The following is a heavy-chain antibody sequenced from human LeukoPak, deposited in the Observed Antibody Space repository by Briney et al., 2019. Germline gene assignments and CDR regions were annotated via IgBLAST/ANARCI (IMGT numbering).Heavy chain of an antibody. V-gene: IGHV1-8*01. Sequence: GASVKVSCKASGYTFTSYDINWVRQATGQGLEWMGWMNPNSGNTGYAQKFQGRVTMTRNTSISTAYMELSSLRSEDTAVYYCARRALIAARYYYHMDVWGKGTTVTVSS. CDR1: GYTFTSYD. CDR2: MNPNSGNT. D-gene: IGHD6-6*01. CDR3: ARRALIAARYYYHMDV. J-gene: IGHJ6*03.